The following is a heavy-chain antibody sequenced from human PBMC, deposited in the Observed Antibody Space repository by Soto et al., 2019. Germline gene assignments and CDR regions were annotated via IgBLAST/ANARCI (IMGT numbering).Heavy chain of an antibody. J-gene: IGHJ4*02. CDR1: GFSFSSSW. D-gene: IGHD3-22*01. V-gene: IGHV3-7*03. Sequence: GGSLRLSCAASGFSFSSSWMNWVRQAPGKGLEWVADIKEDGSEKYYVDSLKGRFTISRDNAKNSLYLQMNSLRAEDTAVYYCARGDCYDRRFDSWGQGTLVTVSS. CDR3: ARGDCYDRRFDS. CDR2: IKEDGSEK.